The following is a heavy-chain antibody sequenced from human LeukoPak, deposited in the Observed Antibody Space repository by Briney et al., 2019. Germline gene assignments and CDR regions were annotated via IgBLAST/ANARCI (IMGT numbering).Heavy chain of an antibody. CDR3: ARGRGAAARVYFDY. V-gene: IGHV4-34*01. D-gene: IGHD2-2*01. Sequence: GSLRLSCAASGFTVSSNYMSWVRQAPGKGLEWIGEINHSGSTNYNPSLKSRVTISVDTSKNQFSLKLSSVTAADTAVYYCARGRGAAARVYFDYWGQGTLVTVSS. CDR1: GFTVSSNY. J-gene: IGHJ4*02. CDR2: INHSGST.